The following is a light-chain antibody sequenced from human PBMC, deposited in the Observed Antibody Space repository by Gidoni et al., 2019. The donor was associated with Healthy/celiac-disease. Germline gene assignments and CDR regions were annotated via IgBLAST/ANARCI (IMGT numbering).Light chain of an antibody. CDR1: QDSSNY. CDR2: DAS. Sequence: DIQMTQSPSSLSAAVGDRVTITCQASQDSSNYLNWYQQKPGKAPKLLIYDASNLETGVPSRFSGSGSGTDFTFTISSLQPEDIATYYCQQYDNLPLTFXGXTKVEIK. V-gene: IGKV1-33*01. CDR3: QQYDNLPLT. J-gene: IGKJ4*01.